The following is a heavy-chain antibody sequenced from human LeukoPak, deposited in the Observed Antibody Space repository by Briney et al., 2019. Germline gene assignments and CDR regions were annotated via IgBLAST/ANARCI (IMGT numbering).Heavy chain of an antibody. CDR3: AKGARAVYDILTGYYPDYFDY. D-gene: IGHD3-9*01. Sequence: PAGGSLRLSCAASGFTFSNYAMSWVRQAPGKGLEWVSAISGSGGSTYYADSVKGRFTISRDNSKNTLYLQMNSLRAENTAVYYCAKGARAVYDILTGYYPDYFDYWGQGTLVTVSS. CDR2: ISGSGGST. J-gene: IGHJ4*02. CDR1: GFTFSNYA. V-gene: IGHV3-23*01.